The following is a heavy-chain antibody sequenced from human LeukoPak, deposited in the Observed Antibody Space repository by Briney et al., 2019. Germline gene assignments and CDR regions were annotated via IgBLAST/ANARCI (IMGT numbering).Heavy chain of an antibody. Sequence: GGSLRLSCAATGFNFKNYAMTWARQAPGKGLEWVSAVNGSGVITHYSDSVKGRFTIPRDNSKNTLYLQMNSLRAADTAIYYCAKDSSQGGDYFDYWGQGTLVTVSS. D-gene: IGHD3-16*01. CDR2: VNGSGVIT. J-gene: IGHJ4*02. V-gene: IGHV3-23*01. CDR3: AKDSSQGGDYFDY. CDR1: GFNFKNYA.